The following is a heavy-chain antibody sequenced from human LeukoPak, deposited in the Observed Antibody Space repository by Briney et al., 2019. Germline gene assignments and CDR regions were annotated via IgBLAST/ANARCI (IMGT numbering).Heavy chain of an antibody. CDR3: ARGSSWYGVYFDY. Sequence: GGSMRLSCAASGLALSRYEMSWVRQAPGKGLEWVSYISSSGSTIYYADSVKGRFTISRDNAKNSLYLQMNSLRAEDTAVYYCARGSSWYGVYFDYWGQGTLVTVSS. V-gene: IGHV3-48*03. CDR1: GLALSRYE. D-gene: IGHD6-13*01. CDR2: ISSSGSTI. J-gene: IGHJ4*02.